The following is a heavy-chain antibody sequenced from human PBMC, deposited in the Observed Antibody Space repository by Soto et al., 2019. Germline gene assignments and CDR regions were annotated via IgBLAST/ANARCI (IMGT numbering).Heavy chain of an antibody. J-gene: IGHJ5*02. CDR2: IYYSGST. CDR3: AREGIKQGAWFDP. Sequence: QVQLQESGPGLVKPSQTLSLTCTVSGGSISSGGYYWSWIRQHPGKGLEWIGYIYYSGSTYYNPSIKNRVTRTVDTSKNQFSLKLSSVTDADTAVYYCAREGIKQGAWFDPWGQGTLVTVSS. CDR1: GGSISSGGYY. D-gene: IGHD5-18*01. V-gene: IGHV4-31*03.